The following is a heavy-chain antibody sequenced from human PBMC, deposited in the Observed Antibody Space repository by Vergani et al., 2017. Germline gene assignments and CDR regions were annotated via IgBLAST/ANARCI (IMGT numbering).Heavy chain of an antibody. J-gene: IGHJ4*02. CDR3: TKGSRGYTGYFFDY. V-gene: IGHV3-23*01. CDR1: GFSFPGYA. D-gene: IGHD5-12*01. CDR2: VSGSSATP. Sequence: EVQLLESGGGLVQPGGSLRLSCEASGFSFPGYAMSWVRQAPGKGLEWVSSVSGSSATPYYADSVKGRFIISRGNSKNTLHLQMNSLRADDTAVYYCTKGSRGYTGYFFDYWGQGTLATVSS.